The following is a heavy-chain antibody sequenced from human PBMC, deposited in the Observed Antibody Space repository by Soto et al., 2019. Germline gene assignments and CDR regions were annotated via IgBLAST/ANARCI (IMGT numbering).Heavy chain of an antibody. CDR3: AREDMSGTYYFDY. D-gene: IGHD1-26*01. Sequence: PSETLSLTCRVSGASVSSETHFWTWIRQPPGKGLEWIGYVYRSGTTSSNPALKSRVTVSVDKSKNQFSLRLNSVTAADTAVYYCAREDMSGTYYFDYWGPGTQVTVSS. CDR1: GASVSSETHF. J-gene: IGHJ4*02. V-gene: IGHV4-61*01. CDR2: VYRSGTT.